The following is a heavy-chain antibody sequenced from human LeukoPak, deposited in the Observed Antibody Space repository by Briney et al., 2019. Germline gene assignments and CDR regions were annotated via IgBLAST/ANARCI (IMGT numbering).Heavy chain of an antibody. D-gene: IGHD6-6*01. CDR3: TTQPYTLAARIFEY. V-gene: IGHV4-34*01. CDR2: INHSGGT. J-gene: IGHJ4*02. CDR1: GGSFSGYY. Sequence: PSETLSLTCAVYGGSFSGYYWSWIRQPPGKGLEWIGEINHSGGTIYNPSLKSRVTISVDTSKNQFSLKLTSVTAADTAVYYCTTQPYTLAARIFEYWGQGTLVTVSS.